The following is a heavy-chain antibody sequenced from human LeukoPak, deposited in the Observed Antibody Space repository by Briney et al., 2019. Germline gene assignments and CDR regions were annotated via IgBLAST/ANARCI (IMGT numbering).Heavy chain of an antibody. J-gene: IGHJ3*02. CDR3: ASRVATTGIYAFDI. V-gene: IGHV4-59*01. Sequence: SETLSLTCTVSGGSISSYYWSWIRQPPGKGLEWIGYVYYTGSTNYNPSLKSRVTISVDTSKIQFSLKLSSVTAADTAVYYCASRVATTGIYAFDIGGQGTRIPVFS. D-gene: IGHD1-1*01. CDR1: GGSISSYY. CDR2: VYYTGST.